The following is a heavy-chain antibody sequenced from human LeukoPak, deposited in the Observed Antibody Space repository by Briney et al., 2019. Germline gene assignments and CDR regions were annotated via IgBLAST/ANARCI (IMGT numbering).Heavy chain of an antibody. Sequence: PGRSLRLSCATSGFTFSNYNMHWVRQAPGKGLECISYISSSSTTIYNGDSVKGRFTISRDNAKNSLFLQMNSLRAEDTAVYYCARENYADLFDFWGQGTLVTVSS. CDR2: ISSSSTTI. V-gene: IGHV3-48*01. CDR3: ARENYADLFDF. D-gene: IGHD4-17*01. CDR1: GFTFSNYN. J-gene: IGHJ4*02.